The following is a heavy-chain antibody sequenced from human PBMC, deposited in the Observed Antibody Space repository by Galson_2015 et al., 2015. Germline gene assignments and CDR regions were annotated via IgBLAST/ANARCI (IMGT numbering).Heavy chain of an antibody. Sequence: SLRLSCAASGFTFSSYAMHWVRQAPGKGLEWVAVISYDGSNKFYANSVKGRFTISRDNSKNTLYLQMNSLRPEDTAVYYCARVGGDIAARTWCYLDFWGQGSLVTVSS. J-gene: IGHJ4*02. D-gene: IGHD6-6*01. CDR3: ARVGGDIAARTWCYLDF. V-gene: IGHV3-30-3*01. CDR2: ISYDGSNK. CDR1: GFTFSSYA.